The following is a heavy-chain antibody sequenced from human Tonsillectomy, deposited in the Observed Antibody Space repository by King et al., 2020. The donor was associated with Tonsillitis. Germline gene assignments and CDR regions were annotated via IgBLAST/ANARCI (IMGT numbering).Heavy chain of an antibody. CDR3: ATTVTRGSRFDY. J-gene: IGHJ4*02. CDR2: IYHSGRT. D-gene: IGHD4-17*01. CDR1: GYSISSGYY. Sequence: QLQESGPGLVKPSETLSLTWAVSGYSISSGYYWGWIRQPPGKGLEWIGSIYHSGRTYYNPPLKSRVTISVDTSKNQFSPKLSSVTAADTAGYYCATTVTRGSRFDYWGQGTLVTVSS. V-gene: IGHV4-38-2*01.